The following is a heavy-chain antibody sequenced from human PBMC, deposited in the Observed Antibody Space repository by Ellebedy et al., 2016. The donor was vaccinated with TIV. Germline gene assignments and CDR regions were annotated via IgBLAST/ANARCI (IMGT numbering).Heavy chain of an antibody. CDR3: VVGLFHP. V-gene: IGHV1-8*01. J-gene: IGHJ5*02. CDR1: GYTFTDYD. CDR2: MKPGSGNT. D-gene: IGHD3/OR15-3a*01. Sequence: AASVKVSCKASGYTFTDYDINWVRPVPGQGLEYLGWMKPGSGNTGYAQKFEGRVTMTRNTSTSTAYMELSSLRSDDTAVYYCVVGLFHPWGQGTLVSVSS.